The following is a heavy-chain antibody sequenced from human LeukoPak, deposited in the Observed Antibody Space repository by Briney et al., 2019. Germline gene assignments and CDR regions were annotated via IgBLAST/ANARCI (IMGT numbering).Heavy chain of an antibody. J-gene: IGHJ4*02. CDR2: IRSSSIYI. D-gene: IGHD3-22*01. CDR3: ARDRDYYDSSGSLDY. CDR1: GFTFCIYS. Sequence: GDSLRLSCSASGFTFCIYSMNCVRHAPGEGLECWSSIRSSSIYIYYAGSMKGRFTISRDNAKNSLYLQMNSLRAEDTAVYYCARDRDYYDSSGSLDYCSQGTLVTVPS. V-gene: IGHV3-21*01.